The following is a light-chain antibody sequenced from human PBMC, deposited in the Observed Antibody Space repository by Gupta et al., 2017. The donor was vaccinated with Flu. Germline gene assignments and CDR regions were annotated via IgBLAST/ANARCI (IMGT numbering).Light chain of an antibody. CDR1: QDVGNW. J-gene: IGKJ1*01. CDR3: QQSSSFPGT. Sequence: GDRVTIACRASQDVGNWLAWYQQKPGEVPKLLIYGASSLQRGVPSRFSGSGSGTDFTLTIRSLQSEDFATYYCQQSSSFPGTFGQGTRVEI. V-gene: IGKV1-12*01. CDR2: GAS.